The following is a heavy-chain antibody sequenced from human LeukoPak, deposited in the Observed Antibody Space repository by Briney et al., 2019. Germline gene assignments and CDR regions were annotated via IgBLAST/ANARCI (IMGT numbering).Heavy chain of an antibody. J-gene: IGHJ4*02. CDR3: ARMRPALLAAAGTGFDY. D-gene: IGHD6-13*01. Sequence: ASVKVSCKASRYTFTSYGISWVRQAPGQGLEWMGWISAYNGNTNYAQKLQGRVTMTTDTSTSTAYMELRSMRSDDTAVYYCARMRPALLAAAGTGFDYWGQGTLVTVSS. V-gene: IGHV1-18*01. CDR2: ISAYNGNT. CDR1: RYTFTSYG.